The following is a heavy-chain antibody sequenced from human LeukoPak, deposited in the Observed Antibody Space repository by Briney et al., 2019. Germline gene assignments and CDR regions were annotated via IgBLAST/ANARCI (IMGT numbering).Heavy chain of an antibody. Sequence: GGSLRLSCAASAFTFSSYWMTWVRQAPGEGLEWVANINRDGSEKNQVDSVKGRFIISRDNAKNSLYLQMDSLRAEDTAVYYCARDRTYCSGGRCYDLFDIWGQGTMVTVSS. CDR2: INRDGSEK. CDR1: AFTFSSYW. D-gene: IGHD2-15*01. CDR3: ARDRTYCSGGRCYDLFDI. J-gene: IGHJ3*02. V-gene: IGHV3-7*01.